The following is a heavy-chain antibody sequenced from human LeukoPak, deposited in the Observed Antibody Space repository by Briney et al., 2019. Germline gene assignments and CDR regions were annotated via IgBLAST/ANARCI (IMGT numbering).Heavy chain of an antibody. CDR3: AKEADYYDSSGYRGPFDY. J-gene: IGHJ4*02. D-gene: IGHD3-22*01. Sequence: GSLRLSCAASGFTFSSYAMHWVRQAPGKGLEWVAVISYDGSNKYYADSVKGRFTISRDNSKNTLYLQMNSLRAEDTAVYYCAKEADYYDSSGYRGPFDYWGQGTLVTVSS. V-gene: IGHV3-30*01. CDR2: ISYDGSNK. CDR1: GFTFSSYA.